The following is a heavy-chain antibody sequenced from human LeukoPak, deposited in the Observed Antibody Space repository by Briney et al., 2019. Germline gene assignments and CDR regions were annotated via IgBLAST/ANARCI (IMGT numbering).Heavy chain of an antibody. J-gene: IGHJ5*02. Sequence: PSETLSLTCAVSGHSISSGYYWGWIRQPPGKGLEWIGSIYHSGSTYYSPSLKSRVTISVDTSKNQFSLKLTSVTATDTAVYYCARAAAADPKNWFDPWGQGTLVTVSS. CDR1: GHSISSGYY. D-gene: IGHD6-13*01. CDR2: IYHSGST. CDR3: ARAAAADPKNWFDP. V-gene: IGHV4-38-2*01.